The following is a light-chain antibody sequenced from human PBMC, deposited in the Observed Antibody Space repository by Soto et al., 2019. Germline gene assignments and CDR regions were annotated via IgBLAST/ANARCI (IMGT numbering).Light chain of an antibody. V-gene: IGLV2-14*02. CDR3: CSYTSSSTYV. CDR2: EGT. Sequence: QSALTQPASVSGSPGQSITISCTGTSSDVGNSNFVSWYQHHPGKAPKLMIYEGTKLSSGVSNRFSGSKSGNTASLTISGLQAEDEADYYCCSYTSSSTYVFGTGTKVTVL. CDR1: SSDVGNSNF. J-gene: IGLJ1*01.